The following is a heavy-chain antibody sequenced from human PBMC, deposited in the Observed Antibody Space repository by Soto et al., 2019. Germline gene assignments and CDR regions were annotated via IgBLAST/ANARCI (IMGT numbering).Heavy chain of an antibody. CDR2: IIPIFGPT. D-gene: IGHD3-16*01. CDR3: AFSTGEAFDY. J-gene: IGHJ4*02. V-gene: IGHV1-69*12. Sequence: QVQLVQSGAEVKKPGSSVKVSCKASGGTFSSYAISWLRQAPGQGLEWMGGIIPIFGPTNYAQKFQGRVTITADESTSTAYMELSSLRYEDTAVEYCAFSTGEAFDYWGQGTLVTVSS. CDR1: GGTFSSYA.